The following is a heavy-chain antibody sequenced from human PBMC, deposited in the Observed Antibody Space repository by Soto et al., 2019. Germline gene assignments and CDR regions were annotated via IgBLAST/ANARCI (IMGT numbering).Heavy chain of an antibody. D-gene: IGHD6-19*01. CDR3: ARGRDGGWRFDY. CDR2: IYSGGST. J-gene: IGHJ4*02. Sequence: GGSLRLSCAASGFTFSSNYMSWVRQAPGKGLEWVSVIYSGGSTYYADSVKGRFTISRDNSKNTLYLQMNSLRAEDTAVYYCARGRDGGWRFDYWGQGTLVTVSS. V-gene: IGHV3-53*01. CDR1: GFTFSSNY.